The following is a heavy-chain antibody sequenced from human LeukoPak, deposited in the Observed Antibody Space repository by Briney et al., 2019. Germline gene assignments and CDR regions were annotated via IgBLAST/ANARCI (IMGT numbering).Heavy chain of an antibody. CDR1: GYTFTSYA. J-gene: IGHJ6*02. D-gene: IGHD3-22*01. CDR2: INAGNGNT. Sequence: ASVKVSCKASGYTFTSYAMHWVRQAPGQRLEWMGWINAGNGNTKYSQKFQGRVTITRDTSASTAYMELSSLRSEDTAVYYCTRVVITSYYYYYGMDVWGQGTTVTVSS. V-gene: IGHV1-3*01. CDR3: TRVVITSYYYYYGMDV.